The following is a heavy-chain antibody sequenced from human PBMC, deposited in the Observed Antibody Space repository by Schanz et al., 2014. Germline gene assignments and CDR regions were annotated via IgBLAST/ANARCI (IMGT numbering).Heavy chain of an antibody. CDR3: ARGGPAYYFDD. V-gene: IGHV3-23*04. J-gene: IGHJ4*02. CDR2: ISGSGAST. CDR1: GFSFSSYA. Sequence: EVQLVESGGGLVKPGGSLRLSCATSGFSFSSYAINWVRQAPGKGLEWVSGISGSGASTYYADSVKGRFTISRDNSNKTVDLQMNSLRAEDTAVYYCARGGPAYYFDDWGQGTLVTVSS.